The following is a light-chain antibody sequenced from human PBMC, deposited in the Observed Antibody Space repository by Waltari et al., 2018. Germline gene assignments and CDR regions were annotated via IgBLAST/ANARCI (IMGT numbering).Light chain of an antibody. J-gene: IGKJ3*01. CDR1: QSVLHSPHNKNY. CDR3: QQYFRTPLT. V-gene: IGKV4-1*01. CDR2: WAS. Sequence: DIAMTQSPDSLAVSLGERATINCRSSQSVLHSPHNKNYLAWYQQKPGPPPKLLVYWASTRESGVPDRFSGSGSGTDFTLTISSLQAEDVAVYYCQQYFRTPLTFGPGTTVEIK.